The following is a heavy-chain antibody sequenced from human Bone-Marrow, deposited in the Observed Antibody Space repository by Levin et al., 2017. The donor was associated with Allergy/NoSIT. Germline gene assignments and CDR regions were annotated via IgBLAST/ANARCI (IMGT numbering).Heavy chain of an antibody. Sequence: GGSLRLSCAASGLTFSDHAMHWVRQAPGNGLEWVALISYDGNVQFYADSVKGRFTISRDNSKKTLYLHMNSLTTDDTARYYCARAGVAVIRLYGLDVWGQGTTVTVSS. CDR1: GLTFSDHA. J-gene: IGHJ6*02. CDR2: ISYDGNVQ. V-gene: IGHV3-30*04. CDR3: ARAGVAVIRLYGLDV. D-gene: IGHD6-19*01.